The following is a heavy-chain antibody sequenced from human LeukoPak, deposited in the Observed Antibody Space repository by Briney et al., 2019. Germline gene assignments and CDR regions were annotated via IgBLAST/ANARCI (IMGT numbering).Heavy chain of an antibody. Sequence: ASVKVSCKASGYTFTGYYMHWVRQAPGQGLEWMGRINPNSGGTNYAQKFQGRVPMTRDTSISTAYMELSRLRSDDTAVYYCARDWVGSGSYYGWGQGTLVTVSS. J-gene: IGHJ1*01. CDR2: INPNSGGT. CDR1: GYTFTGYY. D-gene: IGHD1-26*01. CDR3: ARDWVGSGSYYG. V-gene: IGHV1-2*06.